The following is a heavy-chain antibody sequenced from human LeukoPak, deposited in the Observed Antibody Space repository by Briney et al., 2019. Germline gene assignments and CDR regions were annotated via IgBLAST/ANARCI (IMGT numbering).Heavy chain of an antibody. Sequence: SETLSLTCTVSGGSISSSSSYWGWIRQPPGKGLGWIGSIYYTGSTYYNPSLKSRVTVSVDTSKSQFSLKLSSVTAADAAVYYRARVFPHHYYYYMDVWGKGTTVTISS. CDR3: ARVFPHHYYYYMDV. V-gene: IGHV4-39*07. CDR2: IYYTGST. J-gene: IGHJ6*03. CDR1: GGSISSSSSY.